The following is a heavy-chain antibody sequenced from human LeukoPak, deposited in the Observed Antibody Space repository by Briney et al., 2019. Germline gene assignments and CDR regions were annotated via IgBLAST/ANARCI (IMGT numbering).Heavy chain of an antibody. D-gene: IGHD3-22*01. CDR2: IIPIFGTA. J-gene: IGHJ4*02. CDR3: ARGRYYYDSSGYYYPADY. Sequence: VASVKVSCKASGGTFSSYAISWVRQAPGQGLEWMGGIIPIFGTANYAQKFQGRVTITTDESTSTAYMELSSLRSEDTAVYYCARGRYYYDSSGYYYPADYWGQGTLVTVSS. CDR1: GGTFSSYA. V-gene: IGHV1-69*05.